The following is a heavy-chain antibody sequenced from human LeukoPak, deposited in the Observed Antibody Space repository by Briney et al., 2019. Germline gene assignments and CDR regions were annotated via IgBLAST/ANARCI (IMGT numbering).Heavy chain of an antibody. J-gene: IGHJ4*02. CDR3: ARDHHYSYNWNDVYFDY. CDR2: INSDGSST. D-gene: IGHD1-20*01. V-gene: IGHV3-74*01. CDR1: GFTFSSYW. Sequence: PGGSLRLSCAASGFTFSSYWMHWVRQAPGKGLVWVSRINSDGSSTSYADSVKGRFTISRDNAKNTLYLQTNSLRAEDTAVYYCARDHHYSYNWNDVYFDYWGQGTLVTVSS.